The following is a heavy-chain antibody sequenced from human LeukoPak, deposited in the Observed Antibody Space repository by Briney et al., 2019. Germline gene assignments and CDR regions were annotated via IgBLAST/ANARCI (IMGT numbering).Heavy chain of an antibody. D-gene: IGHD2-2*01. CDR1: GGSFSGYY. J-gene: IGHJ3*02. V-gene: IGHV4-34*01. CDR3: ARVSPAAPPDAFDI. Sequence: SETLSLTCAVYGGSFSGYYWSWLRQPPGKGLEWIGEIDHSGRTNYNPSLKSRVTISVDTSKNHFSLTLSSVTAADTAVYYCARVSPAAPPDAFDIWGQGTMVTVSS. CDR2: IDHSGRT.